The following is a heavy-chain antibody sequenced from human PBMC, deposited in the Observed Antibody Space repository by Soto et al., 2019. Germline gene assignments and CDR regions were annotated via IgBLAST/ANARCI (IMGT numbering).Heavy chain of an antibody. J-gene: IGHJ4*02. D-gene: IGHD6-19*01. Sequence: GGSLRLSCAASGFTFSSYAMHWVLQAPGKGLEWVAVISYDGSNKYYADSVKGRFTISRDNSKNTLYLQMNSLRAEDTAVYYCARESGSGWPLDYWGQGTLVTVSS. CDR2: ISYDGSNK. V-gene: IGHV3-30-3*01. CDR3: ARESGSGWPLDY. CDR1: GFTFSSYA.